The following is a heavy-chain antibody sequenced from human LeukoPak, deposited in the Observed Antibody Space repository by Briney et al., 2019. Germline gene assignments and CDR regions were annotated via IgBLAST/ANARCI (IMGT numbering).Heavy chain of an antibody. D-gene: IGHD3-16*01. CDR2: ILNDESQE. J-gene: IGHJ3*02. CDR3: ARDDALGDNALDI. CDR1: GFTFSSYG. V-gene: IGHV3-33*01. Sequence: GGSLRLSCAASGFTFSSYGMHWVRQAPGKGLEWVAVILNDESQEKYADSVKGRFTISRDNSKNTLFLQMNSLRAEDTAVYYCARDDALGDNALDIWGRGTMVTVSS.